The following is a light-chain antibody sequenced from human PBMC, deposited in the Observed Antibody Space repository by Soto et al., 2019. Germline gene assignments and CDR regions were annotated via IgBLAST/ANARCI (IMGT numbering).Light chain of an antibody. Sequence: DIQMTQSPSSVSASVGDRVTITCRASQDIRTWLGWYQQKPGKAPKLLIYVASTLQTGVPSRFSGSGSGTDFTLTISSLQPEDFATYHCQQAYNFPRTFGRGTKVEIK. J-gene: IGKJ1*01. CDR2: VAS. CDR3: QQAYNFPRT. CDR1: QDIRTW. V-gene: IGKV1-12*01.